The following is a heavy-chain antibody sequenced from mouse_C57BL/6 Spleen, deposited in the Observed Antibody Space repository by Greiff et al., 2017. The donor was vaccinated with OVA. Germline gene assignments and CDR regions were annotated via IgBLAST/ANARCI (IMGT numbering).Heavy chain of an antibody. CDR2: IYPGSGYP. V-gene: IGHV1-66*01. D-gene: IGHD1-1*01. J-gene: IGHJ2*01. CDR1: GYSFTSYY. Sequence: QVQLQQSGPELVKPGASVKISCKASGYSFTSYYIHWVKQRPGQGLEWIGWIYPGSGYPQYNEKFKGKATLTADKSSSTAYMQLSSLTSEDSADEYGAEDYGSSYGYWGQGTTLTVSS. CDR3: AEDYGSSYGY.